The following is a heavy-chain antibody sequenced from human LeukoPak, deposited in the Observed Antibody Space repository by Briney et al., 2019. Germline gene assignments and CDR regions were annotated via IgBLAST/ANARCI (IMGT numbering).Heavy chain of an antibody. V-gene: IGHV3-21*01. CDR3: ARNRNDYGDYVHDY. CDR2: ISSSSSYI. D-gene: IGHD4-17*01. Sequence: GGSLRLSCAASGFTLSSYSMNWVRQAPGKGLEWVSSISSSSSYIYYADSVKGRFTISRDNAKNSLYLQMNSLRAEDTAVYYCARNRNDYGDYVHDYWGQGTLVTVSS. J-gene: IGHJ4*02. CDR1: GFTLSSYS.